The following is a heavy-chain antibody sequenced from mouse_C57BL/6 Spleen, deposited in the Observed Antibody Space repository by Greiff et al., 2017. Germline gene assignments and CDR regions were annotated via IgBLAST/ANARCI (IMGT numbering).Heavy chain of an antibody. V-gene: IGHV1-54*01. CDR1: GYAFTNYL. CDR3: ARSQLRLPYFDY. J-gene: IGHJ2*01. CDR2: INPGSGGT. D-gene: IGHD3-2*02. Sequence: QVQLQQSGAELVRPGTSVKVSCKASGYAFTNYLIEWVKQRPGQGLEWIGVINPGSGGTNYNEKFKGKATLTADKSSSTAYMQLSSLTSEDSAVYFCARSQLRLPYFDYWGQGTTLTVSS.